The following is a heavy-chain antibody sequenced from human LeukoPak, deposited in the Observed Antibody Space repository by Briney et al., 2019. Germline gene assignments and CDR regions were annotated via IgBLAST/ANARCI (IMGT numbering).Heavy chain of an antibody. V-gene: IGHV4-4*02. CDR2: IYCSEST. D-gene: IGHD6-13*01. J-gene: IGHJ4*02. CDR3: ARANIAAAGSPRDY. CDR1: GGSISSSNC. Sequence: SETLSLTCAVSGGSISSSNCWGWVRQPPGKGLEWGGEIYCSESTNHNPSLKSRVNISVDKSKNQFSLKLSSVTAADTAVYYCARANIAAAGSPRDYWGQGTLVTVSS.